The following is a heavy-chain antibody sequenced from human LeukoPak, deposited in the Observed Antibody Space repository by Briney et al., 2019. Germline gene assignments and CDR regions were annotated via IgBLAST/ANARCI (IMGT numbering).Heavy chain of an antibody. CDR2: ISSNGGST. D-gene: IGHD3-22*01. CDR3: ANYDSSDGNFDY. Sequence: GGCLRLSCAASGFTFSSYSMNWVRQAPGKGLEYVSAISSNGGSTYYADSVKGRFTISRDNSKNTLYLQMSSLRAEDTAVYYCANYDSSDGNFDYWGQGSLATVPS. V-gene: IGHV3-64D*06. CDR1: GFTFSSYS. J-gene: IGHJ4*01.